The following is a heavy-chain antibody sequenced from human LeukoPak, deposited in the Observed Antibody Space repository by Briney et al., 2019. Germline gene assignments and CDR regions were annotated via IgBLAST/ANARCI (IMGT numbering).Heavy chain of an antibody. Sequence: ASVKVSCKASGYTFTGYYMHWVRQAPGQGLEWMGRINPNSGGTNYAQKFQGRVTMTRDTSISTAYMELRSLRSDDTAVYYCARDRYSLGSFDYWGQGTLVTVSS. J-gene: IGHJ4*02. V-gene: IGHV1-2*06. CDR3: ARDRYSLGSFDY. CDR1: GYTFTGYY. D-gene: IGHD3-16*01. CDR2: INPNSGGT.